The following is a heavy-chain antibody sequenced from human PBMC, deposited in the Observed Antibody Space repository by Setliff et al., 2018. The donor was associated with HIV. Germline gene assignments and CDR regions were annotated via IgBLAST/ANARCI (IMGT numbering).Heavy chain of an antibody. Sequence: ASVKVSCKASGYSFTTHDINWVGQSPGQGLEWMGWMNPVSGNTFYAQKFKVRVTITRDTSTNTAYMELSSLTSDDTAVYFCERGSMRMVMFILVSAFDIWGQGTWVTVSS. CDR3: ERGSMRMVMFILVSAFDI. J-gene: IGHJ3*02. CDR2: MNPVSGNT. D-gene: IGHD2-21*01. CDR1: GYSFTTHD. V-gene: IGHV1-8*01.